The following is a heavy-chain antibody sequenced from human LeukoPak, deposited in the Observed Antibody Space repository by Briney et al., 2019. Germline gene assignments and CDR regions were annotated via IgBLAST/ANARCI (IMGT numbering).Heavy chain of an antibody. CDR3: ARSRGYCSGGSCYFDY. J-gene: IGHJ4*02. CDR2: ISSSSSYI. Sequence: GGSLRLSCAASGFTFSNYAMNWVRQAPGKGLEWVSSISSSSSYIYYADSVKGRFTISRDNAKNSLYLQMNSLRAEDTAVYYCARSRGYCSGGSCYFDYWGQGTLVTVSS. D-gene: IGHD2-15*01. V-gene: IGHV3-21*01. CDR1: GFTFSNYA.